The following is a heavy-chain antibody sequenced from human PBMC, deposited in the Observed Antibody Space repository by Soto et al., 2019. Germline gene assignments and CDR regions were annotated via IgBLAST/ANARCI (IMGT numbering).Heavy chain of an antibody. V-gene: IGHV2-5*02. CDR1: GFSLSTSGVG. CDR2: IYWDDDK. Sequence: QITLKESGPTLVKPTQTLTLTCTFSGFSLSTSGVGVGWIRQPPGKALEWLALIYWDDDKRYSPSLKSRRTTTKGPSKHQLVLTITNMDPVDTATYYCAHRTVEWTAFDIWGQGTMVTVSS. J-gene: IGHJ3*02. CDR3: AHRTVEWTAFDI. D-gene: IGHD2-8*01.